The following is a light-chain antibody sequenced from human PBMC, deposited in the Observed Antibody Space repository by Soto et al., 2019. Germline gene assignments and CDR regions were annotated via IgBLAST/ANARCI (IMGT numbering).Light chain of an antibody. CDR3: AAWDDSLNGLL. CDR2: SDN. V-gene: IGLV1-44*01. J-gene: IGLJ3*02. CDR1: NSNIGDNS. Sequence: QAVVTQPPSASGTPGQVFTISCSGSNSNIGDNSVNWYQQLPGTAPKLLIYSDNRRPSGVPDRFSGSKSGTSASLVISGLQSEDEAEYYCAAWDDSLNGLLFGGGTQLTVL.